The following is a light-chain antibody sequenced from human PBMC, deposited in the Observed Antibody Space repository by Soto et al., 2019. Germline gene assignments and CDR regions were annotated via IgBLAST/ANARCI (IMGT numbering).Light chain of an antibody. J-gene: IGLJ2*01. V-gene: IGLV2-8*01. CDR1: SSDVGGYNY. Sequence: QSALTQPPSASGSPGQSVTISCTGTSSDVGGYNYVSWYQQHPGKAPKLMIYEVSQRPSGVPGRFSASKSGNTASLSVSGLQAEDEADYYCRSYGGNNNLVFGGGTKVTVL. CDR2: EVS. CDR3: RSYGGNNNLV.